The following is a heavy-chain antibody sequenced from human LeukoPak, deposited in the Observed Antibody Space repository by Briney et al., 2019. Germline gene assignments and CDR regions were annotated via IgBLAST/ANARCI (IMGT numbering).Heavy chain of an antibody. CDR2: IKQDGSEK. CDR1: GFTFSSYW. CDR3: AREADYYGSGSRVDY. Sequence: GGSLRLSCAASGFTFSSYWMSWVRQAPGKGLEWVANIKQDGSEKYYVDSVKGRFTISRDNAKNSLYLQMNSLRAEDTAVYYCAREADYYGSGSRVDYWGQGTLVTVSS. J-gene: IGHJ4*02. D-gene: IGHD3-10*01. V-gene: IGHV3-7*01.